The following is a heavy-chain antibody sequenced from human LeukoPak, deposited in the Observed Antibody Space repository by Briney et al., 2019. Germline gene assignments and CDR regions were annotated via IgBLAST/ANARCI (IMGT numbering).Heavy chain of an antibody. CDR2: IKQDGSEK. Sequence: GGSLRLSCVVSGFSISNYWMNWVRQAPGKGLEWVANIKQDGSEKFYVDSVKGRFTTSRDSAKNSLYLQMNSLRAEDTAVYHCASENFGNWGQGTLVTVSS. D-gene: IGHD1-7*01. V-gene: IGHV3-7*05. CDR3: ASENFGN. CDR1: GFSISNYW. J-gene: IGHJ4*02.